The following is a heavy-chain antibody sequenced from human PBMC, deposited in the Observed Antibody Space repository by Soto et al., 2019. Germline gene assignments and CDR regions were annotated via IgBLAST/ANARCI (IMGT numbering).Heavy chain of an antibody. D-gene: IGHD3-3*01. CDR3: ARDLPYYDFWSGSTYYFDY. CDR1: GFTFSSYW. V-gene: IGHV3-7*01. CDR2: IKQDGSEK. Sequence: GGSLRLSCAASGFTFSSYWMSWVRQAPGKGLEWVANIKQDGSEKYYVDSVKGRFTISRDNAKNSLYLQMNSLRAEDTAVYYCARDLPYYDFWSGSTYYFDYWGQGTLVTVSS. J-gene: IGHJ4*02.